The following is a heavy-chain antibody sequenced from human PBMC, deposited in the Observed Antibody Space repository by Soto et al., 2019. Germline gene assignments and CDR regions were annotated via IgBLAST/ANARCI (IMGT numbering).Heavy chain of an antibody. CDR2: ISGSGGDT. J-gene: IGHJ2*01. CDR3: AKVGRGNGDYWYFDL. D-gene: IGHD4-17*01. V-gene: IGHV3-23*01. CDR1: GFTFSSFG. Sequence: GSLRLSCAASGFTFSSFGMSWARQAPGKGLEWVSSISGSGGDTHYADSVKGRFTISRDNSKITLYLQMNSLRADDTAVYFCAKVGRGNGDYWYFDLWGRGTLVTVSS.